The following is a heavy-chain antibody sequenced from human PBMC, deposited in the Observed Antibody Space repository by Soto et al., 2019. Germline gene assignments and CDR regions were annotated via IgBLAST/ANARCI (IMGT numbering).Heavy chain of an antibody. V-gene: IGHV1-18*04. Sequence: HDHLVQSGAEVKKPGASAKVSCKASGYTFKNYGITWVRQAPGRGLEWVAWISAYNGDTSYAQHLQGRVTVTTETLTSTVYMDLRSLRPADTAVYFCVLGGLETGYYRDMDYWGQGTLVSGSS. CDR2: ISAYNGDT. D-gene: IGHD3-9*01. CDR1: GYTFKNYG. J-gene: IGHJ4*02. CDR3: VLGGLETGYYRDMDY.